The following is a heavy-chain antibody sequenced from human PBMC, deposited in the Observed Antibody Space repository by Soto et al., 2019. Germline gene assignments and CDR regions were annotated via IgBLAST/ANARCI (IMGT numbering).Heavy chain of an antibody. J-gene: IGHJ6*04. Sequence: QVQLVESGGGVVQPGRSLRLSCAASGFTFSSYGMHWVRQAPGKGLEWVAVISYDGSNKYYADSVKGRFTISRDNSKNTLYLQMNSLRAEDTAVYYCAKDRRPNYSYGMDVWGKGTTVTVSS. CDR2: ISYDGSNK. V-gene: IGHV3-30*18. CDR3: AKDRRPNYSYGMDV. CDR1: GFTFSSYG. D-gene: IGHD6-25*01.